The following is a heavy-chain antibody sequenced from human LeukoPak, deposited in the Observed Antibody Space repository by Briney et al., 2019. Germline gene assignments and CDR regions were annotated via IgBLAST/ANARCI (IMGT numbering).Heavy chain of an antibody. CDR2: ISGSGGST. CDR3: AKNVWDRSGWLIEY. CDR1: GFTFSSYA. Sequence: PGGSLRLSCAASGFTFSSYAMSWVRQAPGKGQEWVSAISGSGGSTYYADSVKGRFIISRDNSKNTLFLQMNNLGAEDTAVYYCAKNVWDRSGWLIEYWGQGTRVTVSS. J-gene: IGHJ4*02. D-gene: IGHD6-19*01. V-gene: IGHV3-23*01.